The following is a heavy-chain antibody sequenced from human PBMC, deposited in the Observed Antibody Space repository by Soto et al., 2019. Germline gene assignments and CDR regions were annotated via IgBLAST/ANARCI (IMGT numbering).Heavy chain of an antibody. V-gene: IGHV3-23*01. CDR2: IGGGGATS. J-gene: IGHJ4*01. CDR1: GFTFNNYA. Sequence: EVQLLESGGGLVQPGGSLRLSCAASGFTFNNYAMSWVRQAPGKGLEWVSAIGGGGATSYYADSVKGRFTISRDNSKNTLYLQVNSLRAEDTAVYSCAKMGGYYDTRGKRYFGYWGQGTLVTVSS. D-gene: IGHD3-22*01. CDR3: AKMGGYYDTRGKRYFGY.